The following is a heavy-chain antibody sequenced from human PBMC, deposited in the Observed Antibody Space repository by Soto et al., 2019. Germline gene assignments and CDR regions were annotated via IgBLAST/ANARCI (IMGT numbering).Heavy chain of an antibody. D-gene: IGHD6-13*01. CDR1: GFTFDDYA. V-gene: IGHV3-43D*03. CDR3: AKDLCWTRDSSINALPYYYYGMDV. Sequence: GGSLRLSCAASGFTFDDYAMHWVRQAPGKGLEWVSLISWDGGSTYYADSVKGRFTISRDNSKNTLYLQMNSLRAEDSVLSYCAKDLCWTRDSSINALPYYYYGMDVWGQGTTVTVSS. CDR2: ISWDGGST. J-gene: IGHJ6*02.